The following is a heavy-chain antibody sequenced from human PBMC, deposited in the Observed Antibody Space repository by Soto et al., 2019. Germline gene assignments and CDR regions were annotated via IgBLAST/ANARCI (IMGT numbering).Heavy chain of an antibody. D-gene: IGHD3-22*01. CDR3: AGSGYYHNSGMDV. J-gene: IGHJ6*02. CDR2: IDTSGGVT. V-gene: IGHV3-23*01. Sequence: PGGSLRLSCTASGFTFSSFFMNWVRQAPGKGPEWVSGIDTSGGVTKYADSVKGRFTISRDNSKNPLYLQMNRLRAEDTALNYCAGSGYYHNSGMDVWGQGTTVTVSS. CDR1: GFTFSSFF.